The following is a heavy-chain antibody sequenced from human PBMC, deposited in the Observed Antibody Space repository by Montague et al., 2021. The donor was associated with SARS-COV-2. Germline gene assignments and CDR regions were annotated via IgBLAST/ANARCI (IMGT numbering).Heavy chain of an antibody. V-gene: IGHV4-34*01. CDR2: INHRGLT. J-gene: IGHJ4*02. Sequence: SETLSLTCAVYGESFSEYIWNWIRQPPGKGLEWIGEINHRGLTKYNPSLNSRVTLSVDMSRNQFSLKLNSVAAADTAMYYCVRSVGRRGTLYSSGWSKYPFDFWGQGTLVTVSS. D-gene: IGHD6-19*01. CDR3: VRSVGRRGTLYSSGWSKYPFDF. CDR1: GESFSEYI.